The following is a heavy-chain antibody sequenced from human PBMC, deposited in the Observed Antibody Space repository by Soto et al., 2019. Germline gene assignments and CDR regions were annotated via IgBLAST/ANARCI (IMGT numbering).Heavy chain of an antibody. CDR3: ARGEKWEIRVSWFDX. D-gene: IGHD1-26*01. V-gene: IGHV3-30-3*01. Sequence: GGSLRLSCAASGFTFSSYAMHWVRQAPGKGLEWVEFISYDGSNKYYAYSVKVRFTISRDNSKNTLYLQMNSLRAEDTAVYYCARGEKWEIRVSWFDXWGQGTLVTVSX. CDR2: ISYDGSNK. CDR1: GFTFSSYA. J-gene: IGHJ5*02.